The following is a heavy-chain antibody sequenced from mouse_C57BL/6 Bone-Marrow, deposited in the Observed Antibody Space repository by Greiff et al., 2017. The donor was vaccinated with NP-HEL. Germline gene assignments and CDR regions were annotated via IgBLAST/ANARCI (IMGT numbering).Heavy chain of an antibody. CDR1: GYTFTSYW. Sequence: VQLQQPGAELVMPGASVKLSCKASGYTFTSYWMHWVKQRPGQGLEWIGEIDPSDSYTNYNQKFKGKSTLTVDKSSSTAYMQLSSLTSEDSAVYSCARPYCYGSSYDYAMDYWGQGTSVTVSS. V-gene: IGHV1-69*01. J-gene: IGHJ4*01. CDR3: ARPYCYGSSYDYAMDY. D-gene: IGHD1-1*01. CDR2: IDPSDSYT.